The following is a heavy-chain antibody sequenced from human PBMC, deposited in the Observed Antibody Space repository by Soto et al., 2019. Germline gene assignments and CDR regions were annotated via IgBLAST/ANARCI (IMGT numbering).Heavy chain of an antibody. D-gene: IGHD3-10*01. V-gene: IGHV4-34*01. J-gene: IGHJ6*03. CDR1: GGSFSGYY. Sequence: QVQLQQWGAGLLKPSETLSLTCAVYGGSFSGYYWSWIRQPPGKGLEWIGEINHSGSTNYNPSLKSRVTISVDTSKNQFSLKLSSVTAADTAVYYCARGRILTPVRGVIRWHYYYMDVWGKGTTVTVSS. CDR3: ARGRILTPVRGVIRWHYYYMDV. CDR2: INHSGST.